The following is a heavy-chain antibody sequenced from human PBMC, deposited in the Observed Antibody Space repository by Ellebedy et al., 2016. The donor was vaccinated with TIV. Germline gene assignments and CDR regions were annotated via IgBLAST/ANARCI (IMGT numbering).Heavy chain of an antibody. V-gene: IGHV1-2*02. Sequence: ASVKVSCXASGYTFTGYYIHWLRQAPGQGLKWMGWINPNTGDTNYAQNLQGRAAMTRDTSISTAYMDLSRLTSDDTAIYYCAVPSSLLPQGSGTTYDFDIWGQGTLVTVSS. CDR1: GYTFTGYY. D-gene: IGHD3-10*01. CDR3: AVPSSLLPQGSGTTYDFDI. CDR2: INPNTGDT. J-gene: IGHJ4*02.